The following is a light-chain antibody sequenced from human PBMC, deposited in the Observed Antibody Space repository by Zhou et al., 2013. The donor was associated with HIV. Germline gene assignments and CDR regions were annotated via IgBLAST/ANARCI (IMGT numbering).Light chain of an antibody. J-gene: IGKJ4*01. V-gene: IGKV3D-20*02. CDR1: QSVSSNY. CDR3: QQRSNWVT. CDR2: DAS. Sequence: EIVLTQSPGTLSLSPGERATLSCRASQSVSSNYLAWYQQKPGQAPRLLIYDASSRATGIPDRFSGSGSGTDFTLTISSLEPEDFAVYYCQQRSNWVTFGGGTKVEIK.